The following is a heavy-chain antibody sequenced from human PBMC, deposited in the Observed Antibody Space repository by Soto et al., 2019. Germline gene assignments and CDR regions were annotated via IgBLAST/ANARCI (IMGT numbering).Heavy chain of an antibody. D-gene: IGHD2-2*01. J-gene: IGHJ6*02. CDR3: ARHVPYCSDTSHCAYGMDV. V-gene: IGHV4-59*08. CDR1: GGSISRLY. CDR2: IYYRWST. Sequence: SETPSLTCTGSGGSISRLYWSWIRPPPGKGLEWIVYIYYRWSTNYNPSLKSRVTISVDTSKNQFSLKLSSVTAADTAVYYCARHVPYCSDTSHCAYGMDVWGQGTTVTVSS.